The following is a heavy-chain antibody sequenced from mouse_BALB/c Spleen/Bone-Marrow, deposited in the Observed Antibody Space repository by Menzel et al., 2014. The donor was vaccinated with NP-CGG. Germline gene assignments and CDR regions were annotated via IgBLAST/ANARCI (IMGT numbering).Heavy chain of an antibody. CDR2: INPSTGYT. D-gene: IGHD2-4*01. CDR3: ARYDYDDWFAY. CDR1: GYTFTSYW. J-gene: IGHJ3*01. Sequence: VQLQESGAELAKPGASVKMSCKASGYTFTSYWMHWVKQRPGQGLEWIGYINPSTGYTEYNQKFKDMATLTADKSSSTAYMQLSSLISEDSAVYYCARYDYDDWFAYWGQGTLVTVSA. V-gene: IGHV1-7*01.